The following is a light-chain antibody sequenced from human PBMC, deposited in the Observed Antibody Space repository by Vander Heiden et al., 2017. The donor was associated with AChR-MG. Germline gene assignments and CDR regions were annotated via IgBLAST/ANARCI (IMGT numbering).Light chain of an antibody. CDR1: QSISSY. CDR2: AAS. Sequence: DIQMTQSPSSLSASVGDRVTITCRARQSISSYLNWYQQKPRKAPKLLIYAASSLRSGVPSRFSGSGSGTDFTLTISILQPEDFATYYCQQSDSTRLTFGGGTKVEIK. V-gene: IGKV1-39*01. J-gene: IGKJ4*01. CDR3: QQSDSTRLT.